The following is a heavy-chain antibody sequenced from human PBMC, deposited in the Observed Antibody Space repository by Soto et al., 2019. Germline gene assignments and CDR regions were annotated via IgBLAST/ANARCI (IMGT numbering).Heavy chain of an antibody. CDR1: GGSISSYY. J-gene: IGHJ4*02. V-gene: IGHV4-59*12. CDR3: ARDARPAYYYGSGSLLDY. D-gene: IGHD3-10*01. Sequence: PSETLSLTCTVSGGSISSYYWSWIRQPPGKGLEWIGYIYYSGSTNYNPSLKSRVTISVDTSKNQFSLKLSSVTAADTAVYYCARDARPAYYYGSGSLLDYWGQGTLVTVSS. CDR2: IYYSGST.